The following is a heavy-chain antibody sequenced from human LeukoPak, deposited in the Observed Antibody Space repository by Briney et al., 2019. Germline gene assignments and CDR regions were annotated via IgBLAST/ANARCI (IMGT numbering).Heavy chain of an antibody. J-gene: IGHJ4*02. Sequence: SETLSLTCTVSGAFINSDYWTWVRQVAGKGLEWIGRIFASGSTNYNPYLRSRITMSVDTSKNQFSLDLSSVTAADTGVYYCVRGWAPRGEKSSFASWGQGTLVTVSS. V-gene: IGHV4-4*07. CDR3: VRGWAPRGEKSSFAS. D-gene: IGHD3-10*01. CDR2: IFASGST. CDR1: GAFINSDY.